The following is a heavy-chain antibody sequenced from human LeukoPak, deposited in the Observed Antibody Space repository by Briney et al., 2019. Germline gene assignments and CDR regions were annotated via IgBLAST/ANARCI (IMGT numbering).Heavy chain of an antibody. CDR2: INAGNGHT. J-gene: IGHJ4*02. CDR3: ARGLYSAAGRDY. V-gene: IGHV1-3*01. Sequence: GASVKVSCKASGYTFINYAIHWARQAPGQRLEWMGWINAGNGHTKYSQKFQGRVTITRGTSASTAYMELSSLRSEDTAVYYCARGLYSAAGRDYWGQGTLVTVSS. CDR1: GYTFINYA. D-gene: IGHD6-13*01.